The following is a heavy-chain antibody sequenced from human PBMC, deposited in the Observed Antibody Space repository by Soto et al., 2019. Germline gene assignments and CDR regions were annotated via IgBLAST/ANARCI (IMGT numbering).Heavy chain of an antibody. CDR2: IRSKTDGGTT. Sequence: EVQLVESGGGLIQPGGSLRLSCAASGFTVSSNYMSWVRQAPGKGLEYIGRIRSKTDGGTTEYAAPVEGRFTISRDDSKNTLYLQMGGLKTEDTAVYYCTTTRPGTNVFDNWGQGTLVTVSS. J-gene: IGHJ3*02. V-gene: IGHV3-15*01. CDR1: GFTVSSNY. D-gene: IGHD6-13*01. CDR3: TTTRPGTNVFDN.